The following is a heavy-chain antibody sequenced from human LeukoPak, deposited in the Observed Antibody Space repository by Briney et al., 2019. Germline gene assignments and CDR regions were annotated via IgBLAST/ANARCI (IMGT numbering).Heavy chain of an antibody. CDR1: GFTFDDYA. Sequence: GGSLRLSCAASGFTFDDYAMHWVRQAPGKGLEWVSGISWNSGSIGYADSVKGRFTISRDNAKNSLYLQMSSLRAEDTALYYCAKDIGAVGHAFDIWGQGTMVTVSS. D-gene: IGHD6-19*01. CDR3: AKDIGAVGHAFDI. CDR2: ISWNSGSI. J-gene: IGHJ3*02. V-gene: IGHV3-9*01.